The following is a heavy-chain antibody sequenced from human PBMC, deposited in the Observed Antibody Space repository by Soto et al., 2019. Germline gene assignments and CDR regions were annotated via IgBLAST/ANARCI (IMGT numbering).Heavy chain of an antibody. CDR1: GFTFSSLW. CDR3: ARASRSPDF. V-gene: IGHV3-7*05. CDR2: INEDGSAK. Sequence: EVQLVESGGDLVQPGGSLRPSCAASGFTFSSLWMTWVRQAPGKGLECVANINEDGSAKYYVESVKGRFTISRDNAKNSVYLQMVGLRAEDTAVYYCARASRSPDFRGQGTLVTVSS. J-gene: IGHJ4*02.